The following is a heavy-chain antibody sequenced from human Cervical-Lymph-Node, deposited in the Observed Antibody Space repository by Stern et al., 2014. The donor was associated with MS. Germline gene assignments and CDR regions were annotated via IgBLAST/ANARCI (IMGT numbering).Heavy chain of an antibody. CDR2: LIPFFGAT. V-gene: IGHV1-69*01. D-gene: IGHD4-11*01. J-gene: IGHJ4*02. Sequence: QLVQSGSEVKQPGSSVKDSCKPSGETFSSYALSWVRQAPGQGLEWVGGLIPFFGATRYAQKLQGRVTITPEESTGTAFMELRNLTSDDTAVYYCALRRSYYVYWGQGTLISVSS. CDR3: ALRRSYYVY. CDR1: GETFSSYA.